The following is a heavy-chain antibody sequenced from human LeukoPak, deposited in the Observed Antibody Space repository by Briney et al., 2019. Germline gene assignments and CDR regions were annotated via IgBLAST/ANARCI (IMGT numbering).Heavy chain of an antibody. CDR3: ATWRRYYDFDY. Sequence: PGGSLRLSCAVSGVTFNEYYMNWIRQAPGKGLEWISYITSSGSAMYYADSVEGRFTISRDNAKNSLYPHMNSLRAEDTAVYYCATWRRYYDFDYWGQGTLVTVSS. J-gene: IGHJ4*02. CDR1: GVTFNEYY. D-gene: IGHD3-22*01. CDR2: ITSSGSAM. V-gene: IGHV3-11*01.